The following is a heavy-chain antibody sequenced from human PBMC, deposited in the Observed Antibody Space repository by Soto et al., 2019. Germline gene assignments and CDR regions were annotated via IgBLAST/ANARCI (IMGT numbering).Heavy chain of an antibody. J-gene: IGHJ6*01. D-gene: IGHD5-18*01. CDR3: ARTHVDTAMVRRYYYYGMDA. V-gene: IGHV5-10-1*01. Sequence: GESLKISCKGSGYSFTSYWISWVRQMPGKGLEWMGRIDPSDSYTNYSPSFQGHVTISAGKSISTAYLQWSSLKASDTAMYYCARTHVDTAMVRRYYYYGMDAWGQGTTVTVSS. CDR2: IDPSDSYT. CDR1: GYSFTSYW.